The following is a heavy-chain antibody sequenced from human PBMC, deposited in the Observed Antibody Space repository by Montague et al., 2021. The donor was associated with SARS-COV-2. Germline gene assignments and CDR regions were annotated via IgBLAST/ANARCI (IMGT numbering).Heavy chain of an antibody. CDR3: ARDAGYSYGFDY. CDR2: ISFSGSS. J-gene: IGHJ4*02. D-gene: IGHD5-18*01. Sequence: SETLSLTCTVSGASVSSGSHYWIWIRQPPGKGLEFIGHISFSGSSKYNPSLKSRVTISVDTSTNQFSLKVSSVTAADSAVYFCARDAGYSYGFDYWGQGTLVTVSS. CDR1: GASVSSGSHY. V-gene: IGHV4-61*01.